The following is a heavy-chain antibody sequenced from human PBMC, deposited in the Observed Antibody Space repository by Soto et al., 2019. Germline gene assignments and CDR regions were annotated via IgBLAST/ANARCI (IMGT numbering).Heavy chain of an antibody. Sequence: QVQLVQSGAEVKKPGASVKVSCRASGYTFTSYYMHWVRQAPGQGLEWMGIINPSGGSTSYVQKFQGRVTMTRDTSTSTVYMELSSLRSEDTAVYYCARVYKWFELGYYFDYWGQGTLVTVSS. D-gene: IGHD1-20*01. CDR2: INPSGGST. CDR1: GYTFTSYY. CDR3: ARVYKWFELGYYFDY. V-gene: IGHV1-46*01. J-gene: IGHJ4*02.